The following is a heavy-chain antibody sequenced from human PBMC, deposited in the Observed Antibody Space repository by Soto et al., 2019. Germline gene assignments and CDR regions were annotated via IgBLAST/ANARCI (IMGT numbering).Heavy chain of an antibody. J-gene: IGHJ6*02. Sequence: PGGSLRLSCAASGFTFSSYGMHWVRPAPGKGLEWVAVISYDGSNKYYADSVKGRFTISRDNSKNTLYLQMNSLRAEDTAVYYCAKTLGRQGWPGYTYYYGMDVWGQGTTVTVSS. D-gene: IGHD6-13*01. V-gene: IGHV3-30*18. CDR3: AKTLGRQGWPGYTYYYGMDV. CDR1: GFTFSSYG. CDR2: ISYDGSNK.